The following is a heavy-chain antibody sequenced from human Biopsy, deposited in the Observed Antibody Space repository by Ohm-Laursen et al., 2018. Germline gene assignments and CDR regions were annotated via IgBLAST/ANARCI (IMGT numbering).Heavy chain of an antibody. Sequence: GTLSLTCAVSGGSFSGYYWSWIRQTPGKGLVWIGEVSHSGSTNYNPSLKSRVTISVDTSKNQFSLNLSSVTAADTAVYYCARLTGDYIWGNWRINHDPFDIWDQGTSVTVSS. V-gene: IGHV4-34*01. CDR1: GGSFSGYY. CDR2: VSHSGST. J-gene: IGHJ3*02. CDR3: ARLTGDYIWGNWRINHDPFDI. D-gene: IGHD3-16*01.